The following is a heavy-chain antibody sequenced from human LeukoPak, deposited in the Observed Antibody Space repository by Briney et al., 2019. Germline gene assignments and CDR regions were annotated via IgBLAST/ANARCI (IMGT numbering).Heavy chain of an antibody. CDR3: AKVGYYDSSGYYSYFDY. Sequence: PGGSLRLSCAASGFTFSSYGMHWVRQAPGKGLEWVAFIRYDGSNKYYGDSVKGRFTISRDNSKNTLYLQMNSLRAEDTAVYYCAKVGYYDSSGYYSYFDYWGQGTLVTVSS. V-gene: IGHV3-30*02. J-gene: IGHJ4*02. D-gene: IGHD3-22*01. CDR2: IRYDGSNK. CDR1: GFTFSSYG.